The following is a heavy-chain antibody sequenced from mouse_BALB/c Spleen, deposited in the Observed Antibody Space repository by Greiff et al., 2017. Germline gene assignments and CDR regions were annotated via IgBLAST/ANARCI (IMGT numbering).Heavy chain of an antibody. V-gene: IGHV5-15*02. CDR1: GFTFSDYG. J-gene: IGHJ1*01. CDR3: ARVDGYYKYFDV. D-gene: IGHD2-3*01. CDR2: ISNLAYSI. Sequence: EVKLMESGGGLVQPGGSRKLSCAASGFTFSDYGMAWVRQAPGKGPEWVAFISNLAYSIYYADTVTGRFTISRENAKNTLYLEMSSLRSEDTAMYYCARVDGYYKYFDVWGAGTTVTVSS.